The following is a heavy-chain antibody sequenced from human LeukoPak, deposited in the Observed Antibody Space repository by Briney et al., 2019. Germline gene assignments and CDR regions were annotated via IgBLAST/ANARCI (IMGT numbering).Heavy chain of an antibody. CDR2: ISGSGGST. V-gene: IGHV3-23*01. Sequence: GGSLRLSCAASGFTFSSYAMSWVRQAPGKGLEGASAISGSGGSTYYADSVKGRFTISGDNSKNTLYLQMNSLRAEDTAVYYCAKYPEGSGSYYWVYFDYWGQGTLVTVSS. J-gene: IGHJ4*02. CDR3: AKYPEGSGSYYWVYFDY. CDR1: GFTFSSYA. D-gene: IGHD3-10*01.